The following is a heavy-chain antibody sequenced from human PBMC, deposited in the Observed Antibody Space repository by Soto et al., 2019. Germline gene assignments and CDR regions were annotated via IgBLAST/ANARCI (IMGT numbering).Heavy chain of an antibody. CDR3: ARPFREGAKYWYFDL. Sequence: QLQLQESGPGLVKPSETLSLTCTVSGGSISSSSYYWGWIRQPPGKGLEWIGSIYYSGSTYYNPSLKSRVTISVDTSKNQFSLKLSSVTAADTAVYYCARPFREGAKYWYFDLWGRGTLVTVSS. V-gene: IGHV4-39*01. J-gene: IGHJ2*01. D-gene: IGHD1-26*01. CDR2: IYYSGST. CDR1: GGSISSSSYY.